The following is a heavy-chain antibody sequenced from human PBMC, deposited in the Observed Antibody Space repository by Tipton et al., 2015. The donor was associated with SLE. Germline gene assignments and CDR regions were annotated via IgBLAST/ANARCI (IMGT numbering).Heavy chain of an antibody. CDR3: ARGRDIVATIRFDY. CDR1: GGSFSGYY. CDR2: INHSGST. D-gene: IGHD5-12*01. J-gene: IGHJ4*02. Sequence: TLSLTCAVYGGSFSGYYWGWIRQPPGKGLEWIGEINHSGSTNYNPSLKSRVTISVDTSKNQFSLKLSSVTAADTAVYYCARGRDIVATIRFDYWGQGTLVTVSS. V-gene: IGHV4-34*01.